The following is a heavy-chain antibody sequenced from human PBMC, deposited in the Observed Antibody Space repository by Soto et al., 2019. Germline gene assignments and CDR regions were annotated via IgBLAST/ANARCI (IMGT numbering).Heavy chain of an antibody. D-gene: IGHD5-12*01. CDR3: AKARNLVATYAFDI. J-gene: IGHJ3*02. Sequence: GGSLRLSCAASGFTFSSYGMHWVRQAPGKGLEWVAVISYDGSNKYYADSVKGRFTISRDNSKKTLYLQMNSLRAEDTAVYYCAKARNLVATYAFDIWGQGTMVTVSS. V-gene: IGHV3-30*18. CDR1: GFTFSSYG. CDR2: ISYDGSNK.